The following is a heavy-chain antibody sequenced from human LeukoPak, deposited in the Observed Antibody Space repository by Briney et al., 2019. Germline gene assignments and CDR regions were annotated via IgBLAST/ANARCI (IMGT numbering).Heavy chain of an antibody. Sequence: GGSLRLSCSASGFTFRDYPIHWVRQAPGEGLQYVSAISSAGGTTYYADSVRGRFTISRDNSKNTLYLQMSSLRAEDTALYYCVKVGDSGYGEYYQHWGQGTLVTVSS. CDR1: GFTFRDYP. CDR3: VKVGDSGYGEYYQH. J-gene: IGHJ1*01. V-gene: IGHV3-64D*06. D-gene: IGHD5-12*01. CDR2: ISSAGGTT.